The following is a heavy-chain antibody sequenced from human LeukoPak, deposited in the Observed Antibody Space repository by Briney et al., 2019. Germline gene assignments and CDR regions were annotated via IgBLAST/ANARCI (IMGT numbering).Heavy chain of an antibody. Sequence: ASVKVSCKASGYTFTGYYMHWVRQAPGQGLEWMGRINPSSGGTNYAQKFQGRVTMTRDTSISTAYMELSRLRSDDTAVYYCAREVGGYKPTYYFDYWGQGTLVTVSS. CDR3: AREVGGYKPTYYFDY. CDR1: GYTFTGYY. V-gene: IGHV1-2*06. J-gene: IGHJ4*02. CDR2: INPSSGGT. D-gene: IGHD5-24*01.